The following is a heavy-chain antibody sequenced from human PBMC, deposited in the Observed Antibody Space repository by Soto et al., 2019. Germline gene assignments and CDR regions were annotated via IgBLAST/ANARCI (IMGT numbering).Heavy chain of an antibody. V-gene: IGHV4-59*01. CDR1: GGSISSYY. J-gene: IGHJ6*03. D-gene: IGHD2-15*01. Sequence: SETLSLTCTVSGGSISSYYWSWIRQPPGKGLEWIGYIHYSGSTNYNPSLKSRVTISVDTSKNQFSLKLSSVTAADTAVYYCARSYRRYCSGGSCYSYYYYYMDVWGKGTTVTVSS. CDR3: ARSYRRYCSGGSCYSYYYYYMDV. CDR2: IHYSGST.